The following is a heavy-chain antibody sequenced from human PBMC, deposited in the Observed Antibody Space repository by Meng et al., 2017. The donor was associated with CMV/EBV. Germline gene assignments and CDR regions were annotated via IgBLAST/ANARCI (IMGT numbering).Heavy chain of an antibody. CDR2: TSAYNGNT. Sequence: YTFTTYGISWVRQAPGQGLEWMGWTSAYNGNTNYAQKLQGRVTMTTDTSTSTAYMELRSLRSDDPAVYYCARVGYYYGSGSYYTDLDYWGQGTLVTVSS. D-gene: IGHD3-10*01. J-gene: IGHJ4*02. CDR1: YTFTTYG. CDR3: ARVGYYYGSGSYYTDLDY. V-gene: IGHV1-18*01.